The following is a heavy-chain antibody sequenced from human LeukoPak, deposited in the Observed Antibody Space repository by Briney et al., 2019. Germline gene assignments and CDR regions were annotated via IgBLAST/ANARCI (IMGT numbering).Heavy chain of an antibody. J-gene: IGHJ6*03. Sequence: KPSETLSLTCTVSGGSISSYYWSWIRQPPGKGLEWIGYIYYSGSTNYNPSLKSRVTISVDTSKNQFSLKLSSVTAADTAVYYCARDYSNYQAGYYYYYMDVWGKGTTVTVSS. CDR2: IYYSGST. CDR1: GGSISSYY. D-gene: IGHD4-11*01. CDR3: ARDYSNYQAGYYYYYMDV. V-gene: IGHV4-59*01.